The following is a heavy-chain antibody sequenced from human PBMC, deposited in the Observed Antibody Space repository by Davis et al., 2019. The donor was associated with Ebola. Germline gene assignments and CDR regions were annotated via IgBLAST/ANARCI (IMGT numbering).Heavy chain of an antibody. CDR1: GGTFSSYT. J-gene: IGHJ6*02. CDR2: IIPILGIA. CDR3: ASTGRLHQMVSSGYDSSSYYYGMDV. V-gene: IGHV1-69*02. D-gene: IGHD5-12*01. Sequence: SVKVSCKASGGTFSSYTISWVRQAPGQGLEWMGRIIPILGIANYAQKFQGRVTITADKSTSTAYMELSSLRSEDTAVYYCASTGRLHQMVSSGYDSSSYYYGMDVWGQGTTVTVSS.